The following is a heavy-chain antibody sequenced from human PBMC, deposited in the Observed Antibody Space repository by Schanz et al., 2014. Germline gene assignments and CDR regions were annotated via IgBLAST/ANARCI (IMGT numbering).Heavy chain of an antibody. J-gene: IGHJ2*01. CDR1: GFSVSNTY. V-gene: IGHV3-66*03. Sequence: EVQLAESGGGLIQPGGSLRLSCVVSGFSVSNTYMHWVRQPPGKGLEWVSVINSAGTTYYADSVKGRLTVSRDNSENTVYVEFHSLRSEDTALYYCAREAKWGQWYFDLWGRGSLVTVSS. CDR3: AREAKWGQWYFDL. CDR2: INSAGTT. D-gene: IGHD1-26*01.